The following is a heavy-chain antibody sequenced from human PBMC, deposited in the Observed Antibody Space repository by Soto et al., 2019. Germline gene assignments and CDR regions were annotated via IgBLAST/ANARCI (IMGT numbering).Heavy chain of an antibody. CDR2: ISGSGGST. CDR1: GFTFSSYA. Sequence: PGGSLRLSCAASGFTFSSYAMSWGRQAPGKGLEWVSAISGSGGSTYYADSVKGRFTISRDNSKNTLYLQMNSLRAEDTAVYYCAKDRVLPRGELLFDYWGQGTLVTVSS. CDR3: AKDRVLPRGELLFDY. J-gene: IGHJ4*02. V-gene: IGHV3-23*01. D-gene: IGHD1-26*01.